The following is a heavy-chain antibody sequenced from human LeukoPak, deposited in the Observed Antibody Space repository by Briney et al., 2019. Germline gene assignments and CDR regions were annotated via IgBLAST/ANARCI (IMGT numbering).Heavy chain of an antibody. CDR1: GVTLSGSD. CDR2: IRSKTNNYAT. Sequence: GGSLKLSCPASGVTLSGSDIHWVRQASGKGLEWVGHIRSKTNNYATADAASVKGRFTFSRDDSKNTAYIQMNSLKTEDTAVYYCTRHNYDRSGYGAFDIWGQGTMVTVSS. J-gene: IGHJ3*02. D-gene: IGHD3-22*01. CDR3: TRHNYDRSGYGAFDI. V-gene: IGHV3-73*01.